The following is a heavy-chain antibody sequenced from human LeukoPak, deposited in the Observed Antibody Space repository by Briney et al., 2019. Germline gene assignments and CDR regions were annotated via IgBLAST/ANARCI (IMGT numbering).Heavy chain of an antibody. CDR1: GGSFSGYY. Sequence: PSETLSLTCAVYGGSFSGYYWSWIRQPPGKGLEWIGEINHSGSTNYNPSLKSRVTISVDTSKNQFSLKLSSVTAADTAVYYCARLKSGYYDSSGYYYSGNYYYYYMDVWGKGTTVTISS. J-gene: IGHJ6*03. CDR2: INHSGST. V-gene: IGHV4-34*01. CDR3: ARLKSGYYDSSGYYYSGNYYYYYMDV. D-gene: IGHD3-22*01.